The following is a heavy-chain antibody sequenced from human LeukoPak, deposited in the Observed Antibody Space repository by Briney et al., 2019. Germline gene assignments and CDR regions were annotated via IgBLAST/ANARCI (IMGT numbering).Heavy chain of an antibody. CDR3: ARSMIVGATRSGYFNS. Sequence: GGSLRLSCAASGFTFSSYEMNWVRQAPGKGLEWISYISSRDGTIYYADSVKGRFTISRDNAKNSLFLQMNSLRAEDTAVYFCARSMIVGATRSGYFNSWGQGTLVTVSS. J-gene: IGHJ4*02. CDR1: GFTFSSYE. D-gene: IGHD1-26*01. V-gene: IGHV3-48*03. CDR2: ISSRDGTI.